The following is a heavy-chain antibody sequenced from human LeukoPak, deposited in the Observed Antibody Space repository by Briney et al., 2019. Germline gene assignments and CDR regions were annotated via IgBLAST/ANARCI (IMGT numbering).Heavy chain of an antibody. V-gene: IGHV1-3*01. J-gene: IGHJ4*02. CDR3: ARDLSYYPFDY. D-gene: IGHD3-10*01. CDR1: GYTFTNYA. CDR2: INAGNGNT. Sequence: ASVKVSCKASGYTFTNYAMHWVRQAPGQGLEWMGWINAGNGNTKYLQKFQGRVTITRDTSASTAYMELSGLRSEDTAVYYCARDLSYYPFDYWGRGTLVTVSS.